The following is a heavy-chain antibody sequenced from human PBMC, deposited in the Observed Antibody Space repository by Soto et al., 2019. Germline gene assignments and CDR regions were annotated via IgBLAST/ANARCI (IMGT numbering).Heavy chain of an antibody. CDR1: GFTFSSHA. V-gene: IGHV3-23*01. CDR3: AKQIVTTSDAFDI. Sequence: GGSLRLSCAASGFTFSSHAMSWVRQAPGMGLEWVSGISASGGNIYYADSVKGRFTISRDNSKNTLYLRMNSLRAEDTALYYCAKQIVTTSDAFDIWGQGTMVTVSS. CDR2: ISASGGNI. J-gene: IGHJ3*02. D-gene: IGHD5-12*01.